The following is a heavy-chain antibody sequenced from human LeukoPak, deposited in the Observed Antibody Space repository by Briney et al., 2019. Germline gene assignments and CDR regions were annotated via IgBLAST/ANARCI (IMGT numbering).Heavy chain of an antibody. D-gene: IGHD3-3*01. J-gene: IGHJ6*02. Sequence: GGSLRLSCAASGFTFSSYSMNWVRQAPGKGLEWVSSISSSSSYIYYADSVKGRFTISRDNSKNTLYLQMNSLRAEDTAVYYCARDRYDFWSGYRYYYGMDVWGQGTTVTVSS. CDR1: GFTFSSYS. CDR2: ISSSSSYI. V-gene: IGHV3-21*01. CDR3: ARDRYDFWSGYRYYYGMDV.